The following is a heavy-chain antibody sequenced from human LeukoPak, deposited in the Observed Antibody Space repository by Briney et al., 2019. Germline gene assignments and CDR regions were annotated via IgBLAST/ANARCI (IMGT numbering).Heavy chain of an antibody. CDR2: IYHSGTT. D-gene: IGHD3-22*01. CDR1: GDSISSTNW. J-gene: IGHJ4*02. CDR3: ATSSRGYYDSSGYLLY. V-gene: IGHV4-4*02. Sequence: SETLSLTCAVSGDSISSTNWWSWVRQPPGKGLEWIGEIYHSGTTNYNPSLKSRVTMSVDKSKNQFSLKLSFVTAADTAVYYCATSSRGYYDSSGYLLYWGQGTLVTVSS.